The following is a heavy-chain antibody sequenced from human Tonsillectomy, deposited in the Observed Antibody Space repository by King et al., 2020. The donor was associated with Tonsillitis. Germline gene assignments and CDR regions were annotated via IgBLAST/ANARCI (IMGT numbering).Heavy chain of an antibody. D-gene: IGHD2/OR15-2a*01. V-gene: IGHV3-30*01. CDR3: ASAPFQGGGAFSDY. CDR1: GFTFSSYN. J-gene: IGHJ4*02. CDR2: ISYDGSIK. Sequence: VQLVESGGGVVQPGRSLRLSCAASGFTFSSYNMHWVRQAPGKGLEWVAFISYDGSIKDYADSVKGRFTISRDNSKDTLHLQMNSLGAEDTAVYYCASAPFQGGGAFSDYWGQGTLVTVSS.